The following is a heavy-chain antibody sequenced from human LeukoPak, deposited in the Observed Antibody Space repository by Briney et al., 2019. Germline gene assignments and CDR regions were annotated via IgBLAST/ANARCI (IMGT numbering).Heavy chain of an antibody. CDR3: ARGYYYGSGSYYHNWFDP. CDR2: INPNSGGT. CDR1: GYTFTSYY. D-gene: IGHD3-10*01. J-gene: IGHJ5*02. V-gene: IGHV1-2*02. Sequence: ASVRVSCKASGYTFTSYYMHWVRQAPGQGLEWMGWINPNSGGTNYAQKFQGRVTMTRDTSISTAYMELRSLRSDDTAVYYCARGYYYGSGSYYHNWFDPWGQGTLVTVSS.